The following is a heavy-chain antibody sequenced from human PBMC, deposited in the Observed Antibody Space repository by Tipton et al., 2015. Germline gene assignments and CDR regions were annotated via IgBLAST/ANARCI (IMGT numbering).Heavy chain of an antibody. D-gene: IGHD4-23*01. J-gene: IGHJ2*01. CDR2: IYYSGST. Sequence: GLVKPSETLSLTCAVSAYSISSDYYWGWIRQPPGKGLEWIGYIYYSGSTNYNPSLKSRVTISVDTSKNQFSLKLSSVTAADTAVYYCARALFYGGNTDWYFDLWGRGTLVTVSS. CDR1: AYSISSDYY. V-gene: IGHV4-61*01. CDR3: ARALFYGGNTDWYFDL.